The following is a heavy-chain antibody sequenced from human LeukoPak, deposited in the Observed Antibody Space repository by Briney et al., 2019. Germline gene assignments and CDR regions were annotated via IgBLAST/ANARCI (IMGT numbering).Heavy chain of an antibody. CDR2: IYYSGST. Sequence: SSETLSLTCTVSGGSISSSSYYWGWIRQPPGKGLEWIGSIYYSGSTYYNPSLKSRVTISVGTSKNQFSLKLSSVTAADTAVYYCASIAAAGWMIIYWGQGTLVTVSS. D-gene: IGHD6-13*01. V-gene: IGHV4-39*01. CDR3: ASIAAAGWMIIY. CDR1: GGSISSSSYY. J-gene: IGHJ4*02.